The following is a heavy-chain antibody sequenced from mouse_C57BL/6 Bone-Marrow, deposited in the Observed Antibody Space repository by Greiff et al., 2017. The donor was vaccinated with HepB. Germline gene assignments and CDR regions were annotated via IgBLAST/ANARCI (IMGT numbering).Heavy chain of an antibody. J-gene: IGHJ2*01. CDR1: GFTFSDYE. V-gene: IGHV5-17*01. CDR3: ARLYYYGSSRYYFDY. CDR2: ISSGSSTI. Sequence: EVMLVESGGGLVKPGGSLKLSCAASGFTFSDYEMHWVRQAPEKGLEWVAYISSGSSTIYYADTVKGRFTISRDNAKNTLFLQMTSLRSEDTAMYYCARLYYYGSSRYYFDYWGQGTTLTVSS. D-gene: IGHD1-1*01.